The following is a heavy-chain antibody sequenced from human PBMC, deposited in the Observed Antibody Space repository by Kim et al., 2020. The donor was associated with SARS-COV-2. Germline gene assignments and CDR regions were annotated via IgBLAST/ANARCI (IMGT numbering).Heavy chain of an antibody. D-gene: IGHD5-18*01. CDR2: IRSKAYGGTT. CDR1: GFTFGDYA. CDR3: TRALRAAMVPYYYYYYYMDV. J-gene: IGHJ6*03. Sequence: GGSLRLSCTASGFTFGDYAMSWVRQAPGKGLEWVGFIRSKAYGGTTEYAASVKGRFTISRDDSKSIAYLQMNSLKTEDKAVYYCTRALRAAMVPYYYYYYYMDVWGKGTTVTVSS. V-gene: IGHV3-49*04.